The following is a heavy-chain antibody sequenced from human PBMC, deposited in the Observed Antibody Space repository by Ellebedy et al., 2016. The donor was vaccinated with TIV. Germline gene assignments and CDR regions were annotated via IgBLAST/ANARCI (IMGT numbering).Heavy chain of an antibody. V-gene: IGHV3-23*01. CDR3: AKDRTTMIVVGYFDY. Sequence: GGSLRLXCAASGFTFSSYAMSWVRQAPGKGLEWVSAISGSGGSTYYADSVKGRFTISRDNSKNTLYLQMNSLRAEDTAVYYCAKDRTTMIVVGYFDYWGQGTLVTVSS. J-gene: IGHJ4*02. CDR1: GFTFSSYA. D-gene: IGHD3-22*01. CDR2: ISGSGGST.